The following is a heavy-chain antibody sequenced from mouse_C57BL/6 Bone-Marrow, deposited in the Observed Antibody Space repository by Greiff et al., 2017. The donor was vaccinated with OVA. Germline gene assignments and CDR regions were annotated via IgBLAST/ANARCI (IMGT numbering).Heavy chain of an antibody. V-gene: IGHV1-26*01. D-gene: IGHD2-4*01. J-gene: IGHJ3*01. Sequence: EVQLQQSGPELVKPGASVTISCKASGYTFTDYYMNWVKQSHGKSLEWIGDINPNNGGTSSTQKFKGKATLTVDKSSSTAYMELRSLTSEDSAVYYCSRLYYYDYDGWFAYWGQGTLVTVSA. CDR2: INPNNGGT. CDR3: SRLYYYDYDGWFAY. CDR1: GYTFTDYY.